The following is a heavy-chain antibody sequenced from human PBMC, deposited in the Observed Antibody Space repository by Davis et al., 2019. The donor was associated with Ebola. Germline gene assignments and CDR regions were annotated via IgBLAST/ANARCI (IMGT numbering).Heavy chain of an antibody. CDR1: GYTFTSYD. J-gene: IGHJ4*02. V-gene: IGHV1-8*01. CDR3: AREDPTVTNTVDY. CDR2: MNPNSGNT. D-gene: IGHD4-17*01. Sequence: AASVKVSCKASGYTFTSYDINWARQATGQGLEWMGWMNPNSGNTGYAQKFQGRVTMTRNTSISTAYMELSSLRSEDTAVYYCAREDPTVTNTVDYWGQGTLVTVSS.